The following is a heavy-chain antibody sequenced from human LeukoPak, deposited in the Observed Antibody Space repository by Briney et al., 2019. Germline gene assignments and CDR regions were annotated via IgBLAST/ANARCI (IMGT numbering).Heavy chain of an antibody. Sequence: GASVKVSCKASGYIFTNYAINWVRQAPGQGLEWMGWINTNTGKPTYAQGFTGRFVFSLDTSVSTAYLQISGLKAQDTAFYYCAREEYYDTSASTNFDYRGQGALVTVSS. CDR2: INTNTGKP. CDR1: GYIFTNYA. D-gene: IGHD3-22*01. J-gene: IGHJ4*02. V-gene: IGHV7-4-1*02. CDR3: AREEYYDTSASTNFDY.